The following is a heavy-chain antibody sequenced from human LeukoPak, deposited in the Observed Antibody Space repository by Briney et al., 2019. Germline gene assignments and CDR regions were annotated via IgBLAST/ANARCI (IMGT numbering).Heavy chain of an antibody. V-gene: IGHV4-59*01. D-gene: IGHD3-16*01. CDR2: IYYSGST. J-gene: IGHJ6*03. CDR3: ARARYDYVWGSLSAYYYYYMDV. Sequence: PSETLSLTCTVSGGSISSYYWSWIRQPPGKGLEWIGYIYYSGSTNYNPSLKSRVTISVDTSKNQFSLKLSSVTAADTAVYYCARARYDYVWGSLSAYYYYYMDVWGKGTTVTISS. CDR1: GGSISSYY.